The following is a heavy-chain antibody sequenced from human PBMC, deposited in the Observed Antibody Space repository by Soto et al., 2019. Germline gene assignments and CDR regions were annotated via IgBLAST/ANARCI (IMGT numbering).Heavy chain of an antibody. V-gene: IGHV4-59*01. J-gene: IGHJ6*02. Sequence: SETLSLTCTVSGGSISSYYWSWIRQPPGKGLEWIGYIYYSGSTNYNPSLKSRVTISVDTSKNQFSLKLSSVTAADTAVYYCARDQVLWLGEPIAHYYYGMDVWGQGTTATVS. CDR3: ARDQVLWLGEPIAHYYYGMDV. D-gene: IGHD3-10*01. CDR1: GGSISSYY. CDR2: IYYSGST.